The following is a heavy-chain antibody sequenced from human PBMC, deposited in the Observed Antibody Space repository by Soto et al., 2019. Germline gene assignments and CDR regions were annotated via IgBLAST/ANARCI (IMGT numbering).Heavy chain of an antibody. D-gene: IGHD6-19*01. CDR3: AKGGRQWLVTSDFNY. CDR2: VSHDGRNT. CDR1: GFTFSDYA. Sequence: VQLVESGGGVVQPGRSLRLSCAASGFTFSDYAMHWVRQAPGKGLEWVAVVSHDGRNTHYADSVRGRFTISRDSSKKTVPLEMTTLRAEDTAVYYCAKGGRQWLVTSDFNYWGQGALVTVSS. J-gene: IGHJ4*02. V-gene: IGHV3-30*18.